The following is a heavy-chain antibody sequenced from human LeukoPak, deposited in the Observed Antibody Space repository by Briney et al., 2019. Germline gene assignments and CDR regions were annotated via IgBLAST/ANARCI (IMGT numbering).Heavy chain of an antibody. CDR2: IWYDGSNK. Sequence: PGGSLRLSCAASGFTFSSYGMHWVRQAPGKGLEWVAVIWYDGSNKYYADSVKSRFTISRDNSKNTLYLQMNSLRAEDTAVYYCAKDRDDYGDYIFDYWGQGTLVTVSS. CDR1: GFTFSSYG. V-gene: IGHV3-33*06. CDR3: AKDRDDYGDYIFDY. J-gene: IGHJ4*02. D-gene: IGHD4-17*01.